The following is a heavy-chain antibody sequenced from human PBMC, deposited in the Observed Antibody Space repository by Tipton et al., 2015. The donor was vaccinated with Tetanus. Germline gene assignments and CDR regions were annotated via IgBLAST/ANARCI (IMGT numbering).Heavy chain of an antibody. D-gene: IGHD3-10*01. V-gene: IGHV4-31*02. Sequence: LRLSCDVSGASISSAAWTWIRQHPGEGLEWIGYISNSGSTYYNPSLKSRVTISVDTSQKQISLKVNSVTAADAAVYYCARDRGVRGGYYYYHGMDVWGQGTTVTVSS. J-gene: IGHJ6*02. CDR3: ARDRGVRGGYYYYHGMDV. CDR2: ISNSGST. CDR1: GASISSAA.